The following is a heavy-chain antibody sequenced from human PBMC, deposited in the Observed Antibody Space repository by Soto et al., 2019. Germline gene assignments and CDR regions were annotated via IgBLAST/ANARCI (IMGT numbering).Heavy chain of an antibody. D-gene: IGHD3-10*01. CDR1: GYTLTELS. Sequence: ASVKVSCKVSGYTLTELSMHWVRQAPGKGLEWMGGFDPEDGETIYAQKFQGRVTMTEDTSTDTAYMELSSLRSEDTAVYYCATAPPIDPTMDQAGAFDIWGQGTMVTVSS. J-gene: IGHJ3*02. CDR2: FDPEDGET. CDR3: ATAPPIDPTMDQAGAFDI. V-gene: IGHV1-24*01.